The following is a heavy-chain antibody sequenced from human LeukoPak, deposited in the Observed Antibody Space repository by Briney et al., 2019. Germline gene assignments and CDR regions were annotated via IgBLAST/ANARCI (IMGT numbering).Heavy chain of an antibody. Sequence: PGGSLRLSCAASEFTFSSYAMSWVRQAPGKGLEWVSTISGGSGGTYYADSVKGRFTISRDNSKNTLYLHMNSLRAEDTALYYCARHTYYDVSGSFASWGQGTLVTVSS. CDR3: ARHTYYDVSGSFAS. J-gene: IGHJ4*02. V-gene: IGHV3-23*01. CDR2: ISGGSGGT. D-gene: IGHD3-22*01. CDR1: EFTFSSYA.